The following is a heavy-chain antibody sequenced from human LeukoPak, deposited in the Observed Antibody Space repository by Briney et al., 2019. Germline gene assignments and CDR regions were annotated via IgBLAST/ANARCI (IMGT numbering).Heavy chain of an antibody. Sequence: GGSLRLSCAASGFTFSSYSMNWVRQAPGKGLEWVSAISGSGGSTYYADSVKGRFTISRDNSKNTLYLQMNSLRAEDTAVYYCATGGTDYVWGSYRPYWGQGTLVTVSS. V-gene: IGHV3-23*01. D-gene: IGHD3-16*02. CDR1: GFTFSSYS. CDR2: ISGSGGST. J-gene: IGHJ4*02. CDR3: ATGGTDYVWGSYRPY.